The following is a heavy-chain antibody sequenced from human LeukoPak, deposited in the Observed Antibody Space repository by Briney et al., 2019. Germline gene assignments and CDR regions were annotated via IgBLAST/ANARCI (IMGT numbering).Heavy chain of an antibody. Sequence: SETLSLTCTVSGGSISSGSYYWSWIRQPAGKGLEWIGRIYTSGSTNYNPSLKSRVTISVDTSKNQFSLKLSSVTAADTAVYYCATSPAAGTLFDYWGQGTLVTVSS. CDR2: IYTSGST. V-gene: IGHV4-61*02. J-gene: IGHJ4*02. D-gene: IGHD6-13*01. CDR1: GGSISSGSYY. CDR3: ATSPAAGTLFDY.